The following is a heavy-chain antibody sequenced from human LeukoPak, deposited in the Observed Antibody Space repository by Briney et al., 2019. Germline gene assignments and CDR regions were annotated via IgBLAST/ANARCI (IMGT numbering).Heavy chain of an antibody. CDR1: GDSISSNSFY. CDR3: ARAGSTDAFDI. V-gene: IGHV4-39*01. CDR2: TYYTGSI. Sequence: SETLSLTCTVSGDSISSNSFYWGWIPQPPGKGLEWIGSTYYTGSIFYNPSLKSRVTISVDTSKNQVSLILTSVTAADTAVYYCARAGSTDAFDIWGQGTMVTVSS. D-gene: IGHD3-10*01. J-gene: IGHJ3*02.